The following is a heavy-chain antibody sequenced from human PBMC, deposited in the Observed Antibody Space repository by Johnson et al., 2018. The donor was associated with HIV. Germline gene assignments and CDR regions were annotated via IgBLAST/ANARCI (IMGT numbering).Heavy chain of an antibody. Sequence: QLVESGGGVVQPGGSLRLSCAASGFTFDDYTMHWVRQAPGKGLEWVSLISWDGGSTYYADSVKGRFTISRDNSKNTLYLQMNSLRAEDTAVYYCARAIGNWDAFDIWGQGTMVTVSS. CDR1: GFTFDDYT. J-gene: IGHJ3*02. V-gene: IGHV3-43*01. CDR3: ARAIGNWDAFDI. CDR2: ISWDGGST. D-gene: IGHD7-27*01.